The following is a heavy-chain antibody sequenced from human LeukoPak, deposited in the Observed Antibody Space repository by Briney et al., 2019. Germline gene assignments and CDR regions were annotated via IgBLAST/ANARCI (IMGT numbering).Heavy chain of an antibody. CDR2: INPNSGGT. V-gene: IGHV1-2*02. J-gene: IGHJ4*02. CDR1: GYTFTGYY. CDR3: ARDLGPPAPFDY. D-gene: IGHD1-26*01. Sequence: ASVKVSCKASGYTFTGYYMHWVRQAPGQGLEWMGWINPNSGGTNYAQKFQGRVTMTRDTCISTAYMELSRLRSDDTAVYYCARDLGPPAPFDYWGQGTLVTVSS.